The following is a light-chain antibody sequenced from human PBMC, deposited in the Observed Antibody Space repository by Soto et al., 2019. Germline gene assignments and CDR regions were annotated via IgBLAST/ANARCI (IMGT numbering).Light chain of an antibody. V-gene: IGKV3-15*01. CDR1: QSVSSN. CDR2: GAS. J-gene: IGKJ1*01. CDR3: QQYNNSWT. Sequence: EIVLTQSPATLSLSPGERATLSCRASQSVSSNLAWYQQKPGQAPRLLIYGASTRATGIPARFSGSGSGTEFTLTISSLQSEDFAVYYCQQYNNSWTFGQGTKVDI.